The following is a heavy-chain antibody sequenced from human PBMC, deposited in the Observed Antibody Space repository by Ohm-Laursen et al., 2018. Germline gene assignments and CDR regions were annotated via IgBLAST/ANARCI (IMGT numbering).Heavy chain of an antibody. CDR3: ARWGEYFSALDI. D-gene: IGHD2/OR15-2a*01. CDR2: ISYSGKT. CDR1: GDSMSSYY. Sequence: SDTLSLTCIVSGDSMSSYYWSWIRQSPGQGLQWIGYISYSGKTNYNPSLKSRVTISLDKSKTQFSLKLSSVTTADTAVYYCARWGEYFSALDIWGQGTMVTVSS. J-gene: IGHJ3*02. V-gene: IGHV4-59*07.